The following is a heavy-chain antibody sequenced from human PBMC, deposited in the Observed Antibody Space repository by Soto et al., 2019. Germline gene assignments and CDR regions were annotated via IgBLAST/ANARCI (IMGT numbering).Heavy chain of an antibody. J-gene: IGHJ6*02. V-gene: IGHV4-39*01. Sequence: QLQLQESGPGLVKPSETLSLTCTVSGGSISSSSYYWGWIRQPPGKGLEWIGSIYYSGSTYYNPSLKRRVTISVDTSKNQFSLKLSSVTAADTAVYYCARQIGESPLVVPAAKHGMDVWGQGTTVTVSS. CDR1: GGSISSSSYY. CDR3: ARQIGESPLVVPAAKHGMDV. CDR2: IYYSGST. D-gene: IGHD2-2*01.